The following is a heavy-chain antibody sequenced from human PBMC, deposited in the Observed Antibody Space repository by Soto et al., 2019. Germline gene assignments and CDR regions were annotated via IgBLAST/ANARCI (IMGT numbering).Heavy chain of an antibody. Sequence: GGSLRLSCAASGFTFSSYWMSWVRQAPGKGLEWVANIKQDGSEKYYVDSVKGRFTISRDNAKNSLYLQMNSLRAEDTAVYYCVRVRCSSTSCYDAFDIWGQGTMVTVSS. CDR1: GFTFSSYW. D-gene: IGHD2-2*01. J-gene: IGHJ3*02. CDR3: VRVRCSSTSCYDAFDI. V-gene: IGHV3-7*03. CDR2: IKQDGSEK.